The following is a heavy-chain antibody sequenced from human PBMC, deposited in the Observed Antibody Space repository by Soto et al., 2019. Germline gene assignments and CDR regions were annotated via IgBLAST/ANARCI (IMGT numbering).Heavy chain of an antibody. D-gene: IGHD5-12*01. V-gene: IGHV3-23*01. CDR1: GFTFSSYA. CDR3: AKDHVIRVATIISRGIRGYYMDV. CDR2: ISGSGGST. Sequence: GGSLRLSCAASGFTFSSYAMSWVRQAPGKGLEWVSAISGSGGSTYYADSVKGRFTISRDNSKNTLYLQMNSLRAEDTAVYYCAKDHVIRVATIISRGIRGYYMDVWGKGTTVTVSS. J-gene: IGHJ6*03.